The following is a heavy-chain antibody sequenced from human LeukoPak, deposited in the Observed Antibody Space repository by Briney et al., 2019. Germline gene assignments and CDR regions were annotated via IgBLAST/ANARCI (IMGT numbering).Heavy chain of an antibody. Sequence: GASVKVPCKASGYTFTSYYMHWVRQAPGQGLEWMGIINPSGGSTSYAQKFQGRVTMTRDTSTSTVYMELSSLRSEDTAVYYCARERQYYYDSSGYWIWGQGTLVTVSS. CDR3: ARERQYYYDSSGYWI. D-gene: IGHD3-22*01. J-gene: IGHJ4*02. V-gene: IGHV1-46*01. CDR1: GYTFTSYY. CDR2: INPSGGST.